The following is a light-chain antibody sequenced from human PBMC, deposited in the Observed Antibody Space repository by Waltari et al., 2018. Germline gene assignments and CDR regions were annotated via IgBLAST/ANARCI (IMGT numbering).Light chain of an antibody. CDR3: CSYAGGASYV. J-gene: IGLJ1*01. CDR1: SSDIGRYNL. V-gene: IGLV2-23*02. CDR2: EVR. Sequence: QSALAQPASVSGSPGQSITISCAGGSSDIGRYNLVSWYQQHPDKAPKLIIYEVRQRPSVLSNRFSGSKSGSTASLTISGLQAEDEATYYCCSYAGGASYVFGTGTQVSVV.